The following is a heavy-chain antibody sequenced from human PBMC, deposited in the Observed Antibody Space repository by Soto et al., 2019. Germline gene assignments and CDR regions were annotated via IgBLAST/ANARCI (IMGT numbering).Heavy chain of an antibody. CDR1: GFTFSDYA. D-gene: IGHD1-26*01. V-gene: IGHV3-21*01. CDR2: ISTRSTYI. J-gene: IGHJ5*02. CDR3: ARDGKGARSWFDP. Sequence: PGGSLRLSCAASGFTFSDYAMNWVRQAPGKGLEWVSSISTRSTYIYYADSVKGRFTISRDNAMNSLYLQMNSLSAEDTAIYYCARDGKGARSWFDPWGQGTTVTVYS.